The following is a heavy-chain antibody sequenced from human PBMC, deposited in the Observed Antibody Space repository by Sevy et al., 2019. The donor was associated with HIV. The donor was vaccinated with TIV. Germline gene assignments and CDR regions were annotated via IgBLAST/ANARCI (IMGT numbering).Heavy chain of an antibody. D-gene: IGHD2-15*01. CDR3: ARVVAYCSGGSCFPGYYYGMDV. V-gene: IGHV3-21*01. Sequence: GGSLRLSCAASGFTFSNYNMNWVRQAPGKGIEWVSSISSSSNYISYADSMKGRFTISRDNAKNSLYLQMNSLRAEDTAVYYCARVVAYCSGGSCFPGYYYGMDVWGQGTTVTVSS. CDR1: GFTFSNYN. J-gene: IGHJ6*02. CDR2: ISSSSNYI.